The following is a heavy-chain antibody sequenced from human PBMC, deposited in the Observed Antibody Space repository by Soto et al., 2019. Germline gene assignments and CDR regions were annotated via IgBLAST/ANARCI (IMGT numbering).Heavy chain of an antibody. V-gene: IGHV3-33*01. CDR3: ARDLVVVVAATRYGMDV. J-gene: IGHJ6*02. CDR1: GFTFSSYG. D-gene: IGHD2-15*01. Sequence: QVQLVESGGGVVQPGRSLRLSCAASGFTFSSYGMHWVRQAPGKGLEWVAVIWYDGSNKYYADSVKGRFTISRDNSKNTLYLQMNSLRAEDTAVYYCARDLVVVVAATRYGMDVWGQGTTVTVSS. CDR2: IWYDGSNK.